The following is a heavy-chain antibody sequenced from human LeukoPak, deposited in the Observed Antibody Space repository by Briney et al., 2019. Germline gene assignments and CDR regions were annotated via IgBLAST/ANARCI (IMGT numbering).Heavy chain of an antibody. CDR1: GGSITNGGYY. D-gene: IGHD6-13*01. J-gene: IGHJ3*02. CDR2: IYTTGNT. V-gene: IGHV4-61*02. CDR3: ARDGSIGNSWPHDAFDI. Sequence: PSQTLSLTCTVSGGSITNGGYYWSWIRQPAGKGLEWIGRIYTTGNTNYNPSLKSRVTISLDTSKNQFSLKLSSVTAADTAVYYCARDGSIGNSWPHDAFDIWGQGTMVTVSS.